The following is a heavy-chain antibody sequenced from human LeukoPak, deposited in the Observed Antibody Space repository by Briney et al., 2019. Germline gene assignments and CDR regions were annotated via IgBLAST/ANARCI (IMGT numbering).Heavy chain of an antibody. D-gene: IGHD1-26*01. J-gene: IGHJ3*01. CDR2: INPTGGST. CDR1: GYTFTSYY. V-gene: IGHV1-46*01. CDR3: ARVPPREGYYSSIV. Sequence: ASVKVSCKASGYTFTSYYMHWVRQAPGEGLEWMGIINPTGGSTSYAQKFQGRVTMTRDTSTSTVYMELSSLRSDDTAVYYCARVPPREGYYSSIVWGQGTMVTVSS.